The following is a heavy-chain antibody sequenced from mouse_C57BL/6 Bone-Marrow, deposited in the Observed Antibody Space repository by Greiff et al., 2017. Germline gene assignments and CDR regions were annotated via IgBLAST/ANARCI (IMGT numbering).Heavy chain of an antibody. D-gene: IGHD2-4*01. CDR1: GYTFTSYW. CDR3: VYDYDGYAMDY. V-gene: IGHV1-64*01. CDR2: IHPNSGST. Sequence: QVQLQQPGAELVKPGASVKLSCKASGYTFTSYWLHWVKQRPGQGLEWIGMIHPNSGSTNYNEKFKSKATLTVDKSSSTAYMQLSSLTSADSAVYYCVYDYDGYAMDYWGQGTSVTGSS. J-gene: IGHJ4*01.